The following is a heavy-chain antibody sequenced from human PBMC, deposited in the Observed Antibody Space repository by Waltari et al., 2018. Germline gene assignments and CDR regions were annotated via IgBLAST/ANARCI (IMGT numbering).Heavy chain of an antibody. CDR3: TRDDKLHCSGGYCYPWVD. CDR1: GFTPTNGS. Sequence: QVQLVESGGGVVRPGWSLQLSCFASGFTPTNGSIHLGRQTQGKGLEWVAVILWDGSDTYYADSVRGRFTISRDTSKNTIYLQMNSLRPEDTAIYYCTRDDKLHCSGGYCYPWVDWGQGTPVTVSS. D-gene: IGHD2-15*01. J-gene: IGHJ4*02. CDR2: ILWDGSDT. V-gene: IGHV3-30-3*01.